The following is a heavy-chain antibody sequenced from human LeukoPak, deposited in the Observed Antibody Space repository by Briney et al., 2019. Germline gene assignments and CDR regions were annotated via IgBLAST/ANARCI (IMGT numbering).Heavy chain of an antibody. CDR1: GFTFSSYW. V-gene: IGHV3-7*01. Sequence: GGSLRLSCAASGFTFSSYWMSWVRQAPGKGLEWVANIKQDGSGKYYVDSVKGRFTISRDNAKNSLYLQMNSLRAEDTAVYYCARSGYCSSTSCMGYYYYYYMDVWGEGTTVTVSS. J-gene: IGHJ6*03. CDR3: ARSGYCSSTSCMGYYYYYYMDV. D-gene: IGHD2-2*03. CDR2: IKQDGSGK.